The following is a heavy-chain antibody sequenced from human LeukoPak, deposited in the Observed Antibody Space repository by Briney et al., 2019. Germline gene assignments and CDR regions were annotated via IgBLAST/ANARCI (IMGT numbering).Heavy chain of an antibody. CDR3: GRGDFWSVSPAL. J-gene: IGHJ4*02. CDR1: GGSISTYY. D-gene: IGHD3-3*01. Sequence: PSETLSLTCTVSGGSISTYYWNWLRHPPGKGLEWLGYVYHTGKTHYNPSLKSRVTISEYTSKNQFSLEVSSMTAADTAVYFCGRGDFWSVSPALWGQGILVTVSS. V-gene: IGHV4-59*01. CDR2: VYHTGKT.